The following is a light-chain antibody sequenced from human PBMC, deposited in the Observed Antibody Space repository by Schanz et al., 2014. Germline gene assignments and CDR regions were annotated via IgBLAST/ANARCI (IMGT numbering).Light chain of an antibody. V-gene: IGLV2-14*01. J-gene: IGLJ3*02. CDR1: SSDIGTYIY. CDR2: EVS. Sequence: QSALTQPPSASGSPGQSVTISCTGTSSDIGTYIYVSWFQQHPGKAPKLIIYEVSQRPSGVSNRFSGSKSGNTASLTISGLQAEDEADYYCSSYTSSTTPVFGGGTKVTV. CDR3: SSYTSSTTPV.